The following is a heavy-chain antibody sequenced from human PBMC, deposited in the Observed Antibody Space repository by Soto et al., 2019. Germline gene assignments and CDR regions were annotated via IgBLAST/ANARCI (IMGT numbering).Heavy chain of an antibody. Sequence: GGSLRLSYAASGFTFSSYAMHWVRQAPGKGLEWVAVISYDGSNKYYADSVKGRFTISRDNSKNTLYLQMNSLRAEDTAVYYCARDMTTVRFYYYYGMDVWGQGTTVTVSS. J-gene: IGHJ6*02. CDR3: ARDMTTVRFYYYYGMDV. D-gene: IGHD4-4*01. V-gene: IGHV3-30-3*01. CDR2: ISYDGSNK. CDR1: GFTFSSYA.